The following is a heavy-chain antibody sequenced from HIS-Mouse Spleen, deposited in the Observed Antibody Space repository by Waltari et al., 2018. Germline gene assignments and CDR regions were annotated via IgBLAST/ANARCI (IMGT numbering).Heavy chain of an antibody. J-gene: IGHJ2*01. V-gene: IGHV4-39*07. CDR2: IDYSGST. CDR1: GGSISSSSYY. CDR3: AREIPYSSSWYDWYFDL. Sequence: QLQLQESGPGLVKPSETLSLTCTVSGGSISSSSYYWGWIRQPPGQGLGWIGRIDYSGSTYYNPSLKSRVTISVDTSKNQFSLKLSSVTAADTAVYYCAREIPYSSSWYDWYFDLWGRGTLVTVSS. D-gene: IGHD6-13*01.